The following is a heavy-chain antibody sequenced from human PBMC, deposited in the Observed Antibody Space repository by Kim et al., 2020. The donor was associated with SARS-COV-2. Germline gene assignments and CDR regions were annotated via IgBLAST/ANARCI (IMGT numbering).Heavy chain of an antibody. D-gene: IGHD3-16*01. Sequence: NPSRKSRVTISVDTSKNQFSLKLSSVTAADTAVYYCARAHGGKGNYYFDYWGQGTLVTVSS. V-gene: IGHV4-59*01. CDR3: ARAHGGKGNYYFDY. J-gene: IGHJ4*02.